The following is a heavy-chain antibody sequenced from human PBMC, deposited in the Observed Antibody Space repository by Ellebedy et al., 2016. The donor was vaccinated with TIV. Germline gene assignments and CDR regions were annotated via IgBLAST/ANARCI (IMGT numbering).Heavy chain of an antibody. Sequence: GGSLRLSXAASGFTFSKYYMSWIRQAPGKGLEWVSYISDTSTYTNYADSVKGRFTISRNNAKNSLYLQMNSLRAEDTAVYYCATPGSYYDYWGQGTLVTVSS. CDR1: GFTFSKYY. CDR3: ATPGSYYDY. J-gene: IGHJ4*02. CDR2: ISDTSTYT. D-gene: IGHD3-10*01. V-gene: IGHV3-11*03.